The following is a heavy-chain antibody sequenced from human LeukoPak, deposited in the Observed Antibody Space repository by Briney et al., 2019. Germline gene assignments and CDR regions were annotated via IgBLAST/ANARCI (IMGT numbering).Heavy chain of an antibody. V-gene: IGHV4-59*01. D-gene: IGHD1-1*01. CDR3: AREAGTYYFDY. CDR1: GDSINKYF. J-gene: IGHJ4*02. CDR2: ISHSGNT. Sequence: PSETLSLTCTVSGDSINKYFWSWLRQSPGKGLEWIGYISHSGNTNYNPSLKSRVTISVDTSKNQFSLKLSSVTAADTAVYYCAREAGTYYFDYWGQGTLVTVSS.